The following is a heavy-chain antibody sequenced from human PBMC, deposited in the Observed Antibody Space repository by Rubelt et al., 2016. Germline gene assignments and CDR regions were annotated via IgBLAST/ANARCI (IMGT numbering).Heavy chain of an antibody. CDR3: GRGNSWYPL. J-gene: IGHJ4*02. D-gene: IGHD6-13*01. V-gene: IGHV5-10-1*03. CDR1: GYNFTTYW. Sequence: EVQLVQSGAEVKKPGESLRISCKGSGYNFTTYWISWVRQTPGKGLEWMGRIDPSDSYINYSPSSHGHVTISADKSISTAYLQWSSLKASDTAMYYCGRGNSWYPLWGQGTLVTVSS. CDR2: IDPSDSYI.